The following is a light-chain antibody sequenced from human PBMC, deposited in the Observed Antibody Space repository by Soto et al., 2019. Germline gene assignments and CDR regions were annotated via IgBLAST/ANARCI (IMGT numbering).Light chain of an antibody. CDR1: QNINTY. J-gene: IGKJ4*01. Sequence: DIQITQTPSSLSASVGDRVTISCRASQNINTYINWYQQRPGKAPKLLIYAASSLQSGVPSRFSGSGSGTDFTLTITSLQPEDFATYSCQKSYATPLTFGGGTKVEIK. CDR2: AAS. V-gene: IGKV1-39*01. CDR3: QKSYATPLT.